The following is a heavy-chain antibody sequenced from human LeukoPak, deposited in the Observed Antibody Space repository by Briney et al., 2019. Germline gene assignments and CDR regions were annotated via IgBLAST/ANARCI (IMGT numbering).Heavy chain of an antibody. J-gene: IGHJ5*02. CDR1: GYSISSGYY. CDR3: AIEDATYWFDP. CDR2: IYHSGNT. Sequence: PSETLSLTCSVSGYSISSGYYWGWIRQPPGKGLEWIGSIYHSGNTYYNPSLKSRVTISVDTSKNQFSLKLSSVTAADTAVYYCAIEDATYWFDPWGQGTLVTVFS. V-gene: IGHV4-38-2*02.